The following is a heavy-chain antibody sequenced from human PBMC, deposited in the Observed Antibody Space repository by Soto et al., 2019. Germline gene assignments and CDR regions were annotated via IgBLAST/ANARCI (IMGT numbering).Heavy chain of an antibody. J-gene: IGHJ6*02. CDR1: GGSISSGGYY. Sequence: QVQLQESGPGLVKPSQTLSLTCTVSGGSISSGGYYWSWIRQHPGKGLEWIGYIYYSGSTYYNPSIRSRVTISVDASKNQVSLKLSSVTAADTAVYYCARVFGFGGMDVWGQGTTVTVSS. V-gene: IGHV4-31*03. CDR2: IYYSGST. D-gene: IGHD3-10*01. CDR3: ARVFGFGGMDV.